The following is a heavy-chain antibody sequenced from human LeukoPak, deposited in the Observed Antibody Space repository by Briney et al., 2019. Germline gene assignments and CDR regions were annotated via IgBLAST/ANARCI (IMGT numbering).Heavy chain of an antibody. D-gene: IGHD4/OR15-4a*01. V-gene: IGHV3-30*02. CDR1: GFTFSSYG. CDR3: ARRAGAYSHPYDY. J-gene: IGHJ4*02. CDR2: TRYDGSNK. Sequence: PGGSLRLSCAASGFTFSSYGMYWVRQAPGKGLEWVAFTRYDGSNKYYADSVKGRFTISRDNSKNTLYLQMNSLRAEDTAVYYCARRAGAYSHPYDYWGQGTPVTVSS.